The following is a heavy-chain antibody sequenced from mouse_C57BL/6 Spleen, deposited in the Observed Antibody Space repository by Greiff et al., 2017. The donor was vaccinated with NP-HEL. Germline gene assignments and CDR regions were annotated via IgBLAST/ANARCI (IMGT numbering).Heavy chain of an antibody. CDR2: INYDGSST. V-gene: IGHV5-16*01. CDR3: ARASNWEYFDV. CDR1: GFTFSDYY. D-gene: IGHD4-1*01. J-gene: IGHJ1*03. Sequence: EVKLMESEGGLVQPGSSMKLSCTASGFTFSDYYMAWVRQVPEKGLEWVANINYDGSSTYYLDSLKSRFIISRANAKHSLYLQMSSLNSEDTATYYCARASNWEYFDVWGTGTTVTVSS.